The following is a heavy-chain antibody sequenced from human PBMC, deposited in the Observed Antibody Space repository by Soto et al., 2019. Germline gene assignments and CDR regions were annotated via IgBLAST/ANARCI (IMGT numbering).Heavy chain of an antibody. CDR3: ARERAIAAADY. V-gene: IGHV1-18*01. Sequence: ASVKVSCKASGYTFTSYDINWVRQATGQGLEWMGWINANSGNTGYAQKLQGRVTMTTDTSTSTAYMELRSLRSDDTAVYYCARERAIAAADYWGQGTLVTVSS. CDR2: INANSGNT. CDR1: GYTFTSYD. J-gene: IGHJ4*02. D-gene: IGHD6-13*01.